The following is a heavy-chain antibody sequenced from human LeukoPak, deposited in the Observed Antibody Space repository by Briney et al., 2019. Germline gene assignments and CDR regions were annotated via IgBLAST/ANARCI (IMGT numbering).Heavy chain of an antibody. CDR2: IWYDGSNK. Sequence: GRSLRLSCAASGFTFSSYGMHWVRQAPGKGLEWVAVIWYDGSNKYYADSVKGRFTISRDNSKNTLYPQMNSLRAEDTAVYYCARGRYRTYSSSPWEPDYWGQGTLVTVSS. V-gene: IGHV3-33*01. J-gene: IGHJ4*02. CDR3: ARGRYRTYSSSPWEPDY. CDR1: GFTFSSYG. D-gene: IGHD6-6*01.